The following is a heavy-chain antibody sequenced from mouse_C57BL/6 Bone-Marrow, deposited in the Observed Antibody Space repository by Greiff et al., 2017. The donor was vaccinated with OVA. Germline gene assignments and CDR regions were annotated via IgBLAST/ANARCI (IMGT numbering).Heavy chain of an antibody. CDR1: GYSFTSYY. D-gene: IGHD1-1*01. CDR2: IYPGSGNT. V-gene: IGHV1-66*01. J-gene: IGHJ2*01. CDR3: ARRGVVARDFDY. Sequence: QVQLKQSGPELVKPGASVKISCKASGYSFTSYYIHWVKQRPGQGLEWIGWIYPGSGNTKYNEKFKGKATLTADTSSSTAYMQLSSLTSEDSAVYYCARRGVVARDFDYWGQGTTLTVSS.